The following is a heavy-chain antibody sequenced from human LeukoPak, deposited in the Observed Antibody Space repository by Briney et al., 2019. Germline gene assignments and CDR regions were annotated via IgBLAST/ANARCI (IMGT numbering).Heavy chain of an antibody. CDR3: AKSNSYYYDSSGYYLDAFDI. CDR2: ITGRSSYI. J-gene: IGHJ3*02. D-gene: IGHD3-22*01. Sequence: GSMRLSCAASGFTFSSYSMNWVSQAPGKGLEWVSSITGRSSYIYYADSVKGRFTISRDNAKNSLYLQMSSLRAEDTAVYYCAKSNSYYYDSSGYYLDAFDIWGQGTLVTVS. CDR1: GFTFSSYS. V-gene: IGHV3-21*01.